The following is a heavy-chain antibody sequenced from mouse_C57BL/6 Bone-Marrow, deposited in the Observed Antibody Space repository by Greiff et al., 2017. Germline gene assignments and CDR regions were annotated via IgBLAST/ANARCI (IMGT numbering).Heavy chain of an antibody. CDR1: GFNFKDDY. D-gene: IGHD1-1*01. J-gene: IGHJ2*01. CDR3: TTNYDSDD. V-gene: IGHV14-4*01. Sequence: VQLQQSGAELVRPGASVKLSCTASGFNFKDDYMHWVKQRPEQGLEWIGWIDPENGDTEYASKFQGKATITADTSSNTAYLQLSSLTSEDSAVYYCTTNYDSDDWDQGTTLTVTS. CDR2: IDPENGDT.